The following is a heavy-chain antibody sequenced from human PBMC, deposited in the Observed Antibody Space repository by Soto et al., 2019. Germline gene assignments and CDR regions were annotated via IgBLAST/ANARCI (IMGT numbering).Heavy chain of an antibody. CDR3: ARWGAIVVVVAVDDAFDI. Sequence: ASVKVSCKASGYTFTSYGISWVRQAPGQGLEWMGWISAYNGNTNYAQKLQGRVTMTTDTSTSTAYMELRSLRSDDTAVYYCARWGAIVVVVAVDDAFDIWGQGTMVTVSS. CDR2: ISAYNGNT. J-gene: IGHJ3*02. D-gene: IGHD2-15*01. V-gene: IGHV1-18*01. CDR1: GYTFTSYG.